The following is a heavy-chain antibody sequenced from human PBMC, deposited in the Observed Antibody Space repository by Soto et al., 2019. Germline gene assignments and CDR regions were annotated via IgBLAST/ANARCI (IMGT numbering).Heavy chain of an antibody. V-gene: IGHV4-59*08. CDR1: GGSIISYY. D-gene: IGHD1-26*01. CDR3: SRQGNSGSYF. J-gene: IGHJ4*02. CDR2: IYYSGST. Sequence: SETLSLTCTVSGGSIISYYWSWIRQPPGKGLEWIGYIYYSGSTNYNPSLKSRVTISVDTSKNQFSLKLSSVTAADTAVYYCSRQGNSGSYFGGQGTLVTVSS.